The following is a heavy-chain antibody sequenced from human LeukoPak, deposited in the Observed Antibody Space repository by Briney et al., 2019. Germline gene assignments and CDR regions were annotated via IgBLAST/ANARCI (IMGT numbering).Heavy chain of an antibody. CDR3: ARLGGYSYGRIDY. CDR2: IYHSGST. CDR1: GYSISSGYY. V-gene: IGHV4-38-2*01. D-gene: IGHD5-18*01. Sequence: SETLSLTCAVSGYSISSGYYWGWIRQPPGKGLEWIGSIYHSGSTYYNPSLKSRVTISVDTSKSQFSLKLSSVAAADTAVYYCARLGGYSYGRIDYWGQGTLVTVSS. J-gene: IGHJ4*02.